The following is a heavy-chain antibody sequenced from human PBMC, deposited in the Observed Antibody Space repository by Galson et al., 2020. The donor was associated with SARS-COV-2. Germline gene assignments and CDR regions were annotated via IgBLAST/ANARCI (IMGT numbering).Heavy chain of an antibody. Sequence: ESGPTLVKPTQTLTLTCTFPGFSLRTSGVGVGWIRQPPGKALEWLTLIYWNDNKRYSPSLKSRLTITKDTSKNQVVLTMTNVDPVDTATYYCARLTYYYDSSGYFGGYYFDSWGQGTLVTVSS. D-gene: IGHD3-22*01. CDR3: ARLTYYYDSSGYFGGYYFDS. CDR2: IYWNDNK. CDR1: GFSLRTSGVG. J-gene: IGHJ4*02. V-gene: IGHV2-5*01.